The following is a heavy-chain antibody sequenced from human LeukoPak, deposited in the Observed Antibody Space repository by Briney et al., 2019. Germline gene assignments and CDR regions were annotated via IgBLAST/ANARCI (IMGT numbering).Heavy chain of an antibody. V-gene: IGHV3-21*01. CDR3: ATMVRGLNVEGRFGSFDY. J-gene: IGHJ4*02. D-gene: IGHD3-10*01. CDR1: GFTFSSYS. CDR2: ISSSSSYI. Sequence: GGSLRLSCAASGFTFSSYSMNWVRQAPGKGLEWVSSISSSSSYIYYADSVKGRFTISRDNAKNSLYLQMNSLRAEDTAVYYCATMVRGLNVEGRFGSFDYWGQGTLVTVSS.